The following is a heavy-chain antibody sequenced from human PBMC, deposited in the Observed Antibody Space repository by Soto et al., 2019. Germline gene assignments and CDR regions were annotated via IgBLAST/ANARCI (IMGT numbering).Heavy chain of an antibody. D-gene: IGHD3-3*01. Sequence: ASVKVSCKVSGYTLTELSMHWVRQAPGKGLEWMGGFDPEDGETIYAQKFQGRVTMTEDTSTDQAYMERSSLRSEDTAEYYCATRKLRITIFGVVISPFNFDYWGQGTLVTVSS. J-gene: IGHJ4*02. V-gene: IGHV1-24*01. CDR2: FDPEDGET. CDR1: GYTLTELS. CDR3: ATRKLRITIFGVVISPFNFDY.